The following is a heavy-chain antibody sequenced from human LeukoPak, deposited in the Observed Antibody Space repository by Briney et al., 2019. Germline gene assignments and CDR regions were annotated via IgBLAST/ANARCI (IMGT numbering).Heavy chain of an antibody. Sequence: SETLSLTCAVYGGSFSGYYWSWIRQPPGKGLEWIGEINHSGSTNYNPSLKSRVTISVDTSKNQFSLKLSSVTAADTAVYYCARGEMATIRYWGQGTLVTVSS. CDR3: ARGEMATIRY. CDR1: GGSFSGYY. D-gene: IGHD5-12*01. CDR2: INHSGST. J-gene: IGHJ4*02. V-gene: IGHV4-34*01.